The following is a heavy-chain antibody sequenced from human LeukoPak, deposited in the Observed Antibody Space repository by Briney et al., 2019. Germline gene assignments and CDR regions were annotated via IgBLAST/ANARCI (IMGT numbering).Heavy chain of an antibody. D-gene: IGHD2-8*01. V-gene: IGHV3-21*01. CDR2: VDTTGRHI. Sequence: GGSLRLSCGASGFTFNRHNIHWVRQTPGKALEWVSSVDTTGRHIYYADSVKGRFTISRDNSKSTLYLQMNSLRDDDSAAYFCARVYLERLTAGYFDHWGQGTQVTVSP. CDR3: ARVYLERLTAGYFDH. J-gene: IGHJ4*02. CDR1: GFTFNRHN.